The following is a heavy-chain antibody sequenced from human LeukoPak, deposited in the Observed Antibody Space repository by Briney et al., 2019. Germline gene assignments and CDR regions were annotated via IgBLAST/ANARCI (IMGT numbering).Heavy chain of an antibody. Sequence: GESLKISCKGSGFSFTSYWIAWVRQMPGKGLEWMGSIYPDDSESRDSPSFRGQVTISADKSISTAYLQWSSLKASDTAMYYCARLDGIVGATGGLDYWGQGTLVTVSS. V-gene: IGHV5-51*01. J-gene: IGHJ4*02. D-gene: IGHD1-26*01. CDR1: GFSFTSYW. CDR3: ARLDGIVGATGGLDY. CDR2: IYPDDSES.